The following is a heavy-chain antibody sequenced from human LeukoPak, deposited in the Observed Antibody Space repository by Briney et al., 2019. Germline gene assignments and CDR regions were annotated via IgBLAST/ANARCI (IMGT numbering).Heavy chain of an antibody. Sequence: PGGSLRLSCSASGFTFSSSAMHWVRQAPGKGLEYVSGVSSNGGSTYYANSVKGRFTISRDNSKNTLYLQMGSLRAEDMAVYYCARSPGEVVNPEYAFDIWGQGTMVTVSS. J-gene: IGHJ3*02. CDR3: ARSPGEVVNPEYAFDI. D-gene: IGHD3-10*01. CDR2: VSSNGGST. V-gene: IGHV3-64*01. CDR1: GFTFSSSA.